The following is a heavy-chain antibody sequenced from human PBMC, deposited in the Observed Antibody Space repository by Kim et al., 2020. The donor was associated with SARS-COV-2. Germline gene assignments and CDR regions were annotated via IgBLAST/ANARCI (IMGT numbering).Heavy chain of an antibody. Sequence: SVKGRFTIPRDNAKNSLYLQRNSLRAEDTAVYYCARDRVYYYDSSGYLDYWGQGTLVTVSS. V-gene: IGHV3-11*06. D-gene: IGHD3-22*01. CDR3: ARDRVYYYDSSGYLDY. J-gene: IGHJ4*02.